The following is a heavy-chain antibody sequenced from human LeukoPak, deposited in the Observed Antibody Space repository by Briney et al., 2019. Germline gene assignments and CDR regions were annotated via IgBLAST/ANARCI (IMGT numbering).Heavy chain of an antibody. CDR2: ISGSGGST. J-gene: IGHJ4*02. Sequence: PGGSLRLSCAASGFTFSSYAMSWVRQAPGKGLEWVSAISGSGGSTYYADSVKGRFTISRDNSKNTLYLQMNSLRAEDTAVYYCAKAFGGLGYCSSTSCPRPPGGYWGQGTLVTVSS. V-gene: IGHV3-23*01. CDR1: GFTFSSYA. D-gene: IGHD2-2*01. CDR3: AKAFGGLGYCSSTSCPRPPGGY.